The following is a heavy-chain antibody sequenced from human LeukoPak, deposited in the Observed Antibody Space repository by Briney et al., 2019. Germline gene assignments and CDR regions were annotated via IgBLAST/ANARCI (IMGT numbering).Heavy chain of an antibody. CDR3: ATYYDFWSGYYPIKPYYYYGMDV. Sequence: ASVKVSCKVSGYTLTELSMHWVRQAPGKGLEWMGGFDPEDGETIYAQKFQGRVTMTEDTSTDTAYMELSSLRSEDTAVYYCATYYDFWSGYYPIKPYYYYGMDVWGQGTTVTVSS. CDR2: FDPEDGET. D-gene: IGHD3-3*01. J-gene: IGHJ6*02. V-gene: IGHV1-24*01. CDR1: GYTLTELS.